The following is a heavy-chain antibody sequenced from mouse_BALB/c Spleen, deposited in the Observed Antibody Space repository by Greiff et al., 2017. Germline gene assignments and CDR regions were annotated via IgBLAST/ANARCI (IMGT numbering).Heavy chain of an antibody. CDR2: IWAGGST. D-gene: IGHD2-4*01. Sequence: VKLVESGPGLVAPSQSLSITCTVSGFSLTSYGVHWVRQPPGKGLEWLGVIWAGGSTNYNSALMSRLSISKDNSKSQVFLKMNSLQTDDTAMYYCARDRGRLRREFAYWGQGTLVTVSA. CDR1: GFSLTSYG. V-gene: IGHV2-9*02. CDR3: ARDRGRLRREFAY. J-gene: IGHJ3*01.